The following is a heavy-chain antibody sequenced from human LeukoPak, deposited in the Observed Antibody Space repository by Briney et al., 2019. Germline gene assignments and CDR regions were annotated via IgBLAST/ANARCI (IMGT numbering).Heavy chain of an antibody. V-gene: IGHV3-23*01. CDR2: TIGTGDSK. J-gene: IGHJ4*02. CDR1: GFTFRNYG. CDR3: ASLYNDYGDY. D-gene: IGHD5-24*01. Sequence: GGSLRLSCAASGFTFRNYGMSWVRQAPGKGLEWVSGTIGTGDSKFYADPVKGRFTISRDNSRNTLYLHMNGLRVDDTAVYYCASLYNDYGDYWGQGALVTVSS.